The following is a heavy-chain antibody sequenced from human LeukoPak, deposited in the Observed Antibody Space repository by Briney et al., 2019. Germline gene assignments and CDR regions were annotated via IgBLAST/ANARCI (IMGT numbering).Heavy chain of an antibody. V-gene: IGHV4-59*01. D-gene: IGHD4-11*01. CDR1: GGSISSYY. Sequence: PSETLSLTCTASGGSISSYYWSWIRQPPGKGLEWIGYVYYTGRTNYNPSLKSRVTMSVDTSKNEFSLNLTSVTAADTAVYYCARDYSNYILDYWGQGALVTVSS. CDR2: VYYTGRT. J-gene: IGHJ4*02. CDR3: ARDYSNYILDY.